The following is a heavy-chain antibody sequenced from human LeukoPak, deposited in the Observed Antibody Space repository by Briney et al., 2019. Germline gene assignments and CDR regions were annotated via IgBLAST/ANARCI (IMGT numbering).Heavy chain of an antibody. V-gene: IGHV5-51*01. D-gene: IGHD5-18*01. Sequence: GESLKISCKGSGYSFTSYWIGWVRQMPGKGLEWMGIIYPGDSDTRYSPSFQGQVTISADKSISTAYLQWSSLKASDTAMYYCARPDTAMVYLGSLDIWGQGTMVTDSS. CDR2: IYPGDSDT. CDR1: GYSFTSYW. CDR3: ARPDTAMVYLGSLDI. J-gene: IGHJ3*02.